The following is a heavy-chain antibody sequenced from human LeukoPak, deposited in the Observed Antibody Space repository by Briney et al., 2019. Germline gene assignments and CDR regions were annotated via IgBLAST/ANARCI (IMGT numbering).Heavy chain of an antibody. V-gene: IGHV4-39*01. J-gene: IGHJ4*02. D-gene: IGHD3-10*01. Sequence: SETLSLTCTVSGGSISSSSYYWGWIRQPPGKGLEWIGSIYYSGSTYYNPSLKSRVTISVDTSKNQFSLKLSSVTAADTAVYYCARSTVSPKMPYYYGSGSYSGVRYWGQGTLVTVSS. CDR2: IYYSGST. CDR3: ARSTVSPKMPYYYGSGSYSGVRY. CDR1: GGSISSSSYY.